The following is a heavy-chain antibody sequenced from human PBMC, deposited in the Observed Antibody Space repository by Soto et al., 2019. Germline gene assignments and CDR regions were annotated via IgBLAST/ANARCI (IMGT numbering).Heavy chain of an antibody. D-gene: IGHD2-2*01. J-gene: IGHJ5*02. CDR3: ARDQGCSSTSCPPLWFDP. CDR2: IYYSGST. V-gene: IGHV4-31*03. Sequence: QVQLQESGPGLVKPSQTLSLTCTVSGGSISSGGYYWSWIRQHPGKGLEWSGYIYYSGSTYYNPSLKSRVTISVATSKNQFSLKLSSVTAADTAVYYCARDQGCSSTSCPPLWFDPWGQGTLVTVSS. CDR1: GGSISSGGYY.